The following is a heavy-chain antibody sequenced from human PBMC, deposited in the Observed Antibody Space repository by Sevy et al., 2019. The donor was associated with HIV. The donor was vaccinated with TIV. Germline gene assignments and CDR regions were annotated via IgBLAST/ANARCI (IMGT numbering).Heavy chain of an antibody. J-gene: IGHJ4*02. CDR1: GDSIISSHW. D-gene: IGHD3-3*02. Sequence: SETLSLTCTVSGDSIISSHWWSWFRQTPGKGLEWIGDMYHRGTTNYNPSLKTRVIISVDKSKDQFFLKLTSVTAADTAVYYCAAADGTDIFGYYFGSWGQGSSVTVSS. V-gene: IGHV4-4*02. CDR2: MYHRGTT. CDR3: AAADGTDIFGYYFGS.